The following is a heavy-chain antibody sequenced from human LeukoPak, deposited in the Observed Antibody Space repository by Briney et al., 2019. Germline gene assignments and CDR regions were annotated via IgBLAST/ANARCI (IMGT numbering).Heavy chain of an antibody. D-gene: IGHD3-10*01. V-gene: IGHV4-59*01. CDR2: LFYSGST. CDR1: GGSISSYY. J-gene: IGHJ4*02. CDR3: APVAVIRGVTYFDY. Sequence: SSETLSLTCTVSGGSISSYYWSWIRQPPGKGLEWIAYLFYSGSTDYNPPLESRVTISVDTSKNQFSLKLRSVTAADTAVYYCAPVAVIRGVTYFDYWGQGTLVTVSS.